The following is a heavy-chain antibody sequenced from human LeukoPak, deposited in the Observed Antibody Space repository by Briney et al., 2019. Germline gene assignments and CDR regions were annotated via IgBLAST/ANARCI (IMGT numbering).Heavy chain of an antibody. J-gene: IGHJ4*02. D-gene: IGHD2-2*01. CDR1: GFTFSSYS. Sequence: PGGSLRLSCAASGFTFSSYSMNWVRQAPGKGLEWVSSISSSSSYIYYADSVKGRFTISRDNAKNSLYLQVNSLRAEDTAVYYCARAVEDCSSTSCFYFDYWGQGTLVTVSS. V-gene: IGHV3-21*01. CDR2: ISSSSSYI. CDR3: ARAVEDCSSTSCFYFDY.